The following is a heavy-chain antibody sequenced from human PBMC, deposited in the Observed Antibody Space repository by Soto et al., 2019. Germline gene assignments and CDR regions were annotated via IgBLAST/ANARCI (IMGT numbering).Heavy chain of an antibody. V-gene: IGHV3-30*03. Sequence: QVQMAESGGGVGQPGRSLRLSCAASGFTFSRYGMHWVRQAPGKGLEWVAVISSDGSVKFYADSVKGRFTISRDNSKSSLYLQMDSVRVEDTAAYYCTGEVASGYWGQGTLVTVSS. CDR3: TGEVASGY. J-gene: IGHJ4*02. CDR1: GFTFSRYG. D-gene: IGHD2-8*02. CDR2: ISSDGSVK.